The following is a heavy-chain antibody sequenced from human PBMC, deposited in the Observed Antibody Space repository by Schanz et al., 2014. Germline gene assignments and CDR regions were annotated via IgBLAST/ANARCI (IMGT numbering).Heavy chain of an antibody. Sequence: QVQVVQSGAEVKKPGASVKVSCKASGYTFTSYSMHWVRQAPGQGLEWMGIINLSGGSTNNAQKFQGRLTMARDTSTSTVYMELSSLRSEDTAVYYCARLGTGMAVAGSVIDSYYYYLDVWGKGTTVTVSS. V-gene: IGHV1-46*01. CDR1: GYTFTSYS. CDR2: INLSGGST. CDR3: ARLGTGMAVAGSVIDSYYYYLDV. D-gene: IGHD6-19*01. J-gene: IGHJ6*03.